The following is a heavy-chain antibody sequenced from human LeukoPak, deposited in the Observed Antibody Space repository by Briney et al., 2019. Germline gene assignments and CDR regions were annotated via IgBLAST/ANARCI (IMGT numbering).Heavy chain of an antibody. Sequence: SETLSLTCTVSCGSISSYYWSWIPQPPGKGLAWIGYIYYSVSTNYNPSLKSRVTISVDTSKNQFSLKLSSVNAADTAVYYCARRGYSSGWYWFDPWGQGTLVTVSS. CDR2: IYYSVST. CDR1: CGSISSYY. J-gene: IGHJ5*02. V-gene: IGHV4-59*01. D-gene: IGHD6-19*01. CDR3: ARRGYSSGWYWFDP.